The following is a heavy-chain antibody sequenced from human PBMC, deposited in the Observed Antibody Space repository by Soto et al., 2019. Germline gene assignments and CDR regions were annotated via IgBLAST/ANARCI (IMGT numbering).Heavy chain of an antibody. J-gene: IGHJ6*02. CDR1: GGTFSSYA. V-gene: IGHV1-69*06. D-gene: IGHD6-13*01. CDR3: ARGFSSSWYFYYYYYGMDV. CDR2: IIPIFGTA. Sequence: RASVKVSCKASGGTFSSYAISWVRQAPGQGLEWMGGIIPIFGTANYAQKFQGRVTITADKSTSTAYMELSSLRSEDTAVYYCARGFSSSWYFYYYYYGMDVWGQGTTVTVSS.